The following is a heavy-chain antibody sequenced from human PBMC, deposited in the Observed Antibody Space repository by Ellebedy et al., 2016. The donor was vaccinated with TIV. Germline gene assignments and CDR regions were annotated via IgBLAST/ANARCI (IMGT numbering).Heavy chain of an antibody. Sequence: PGGSLRLSCTTSGFTFGAYSMSWFRQAPGKGLEWVGLIRNEFDGGTTEYAASMKGRFTISRDDSKSIAYLHMNSLKTEDTAVYYCSRDSSGWSRDYWGQGTLVTVSS. V-gene: IGHV3-49*03. CDR3: SRDSSGWSRDY. CDR1: GFTFGAYS. CDR2: IRNEFDGGTT. J-gene: IGHJ4*02. D-gene: IGHD6-19*01.